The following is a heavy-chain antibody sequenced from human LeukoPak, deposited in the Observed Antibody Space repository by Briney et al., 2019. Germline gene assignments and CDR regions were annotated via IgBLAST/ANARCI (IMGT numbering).Heavy chain of an antibody. J-gene: IGHJ4*02. CDR2: IYSGGSA. V-gene: IGHV3-66*02. CDR1: GFTVSSNY. CDR3: ARERAETTSYFDY. Sequence: PGGSLRLSCAASGFTVSSNYMSWVRQAPGKGLEWVSMIYSGGSAYYANSVKGRFTISRDNSKNTVYLEMNSLRPEDTAVYYCARERAETTSYFDYWGQGTLVTVSS. D-gene: IGHD1-1*01.